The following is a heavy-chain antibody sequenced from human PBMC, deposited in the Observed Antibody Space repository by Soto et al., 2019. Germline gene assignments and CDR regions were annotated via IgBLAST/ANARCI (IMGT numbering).Heavy chain of an antibody. CDR2: VYYTGST. Sequence: SETLSLTCTVSGDSISTFYWGWMRQSPGKELEWIGYVYYTGSTNYNPSLKSRVTISVDRSKNQFSLKLTSANAADTAAYYCARGRTVRNYADDSSDYFYFFDYWGQGTQVTVSS. J-gene: IGHJ4*02. D-gene: IGHD3-22*01. V-gene: IGHV4-59*01. CDR3: ARGRTVRNYADDSSDYFYFFDY. CDR1: GDSISTFY.